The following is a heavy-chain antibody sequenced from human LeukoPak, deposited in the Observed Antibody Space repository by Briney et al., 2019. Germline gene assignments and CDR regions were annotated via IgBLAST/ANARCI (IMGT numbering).Heavy chain of an antibody. CDR1: GFTFDDYA. D-gene: IGHD3-9*01. CDR3: ARDGDILTGYYKYYFDY. CDR2: ISWNSGSI. J-gene: IGHJ4*02. V-gene: IGHV3-9*01. Sequence: GGSLRLSCAASGFTFDDYAMHWVRQAPGKGLEWVSGISWNSGSIDYADSVKGRFTISRDNAKNSLYLQMDSLRAEDTAVYYCARDGDILTGYYKYYFDYWGQGTLVTVSS.